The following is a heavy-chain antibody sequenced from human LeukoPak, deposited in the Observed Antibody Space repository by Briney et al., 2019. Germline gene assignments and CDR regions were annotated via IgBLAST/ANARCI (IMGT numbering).Heavy chain of an antibody. CDR3: ARFADYDILTGYPLDAFDI. V-gene: IGHV4-59*08. Sequence: SETLSFTCTVSGGSISSYYWSWIRQPPGKGLEWIGYIYYSGSTNYNPSLKSRVTISVDTSKNQFSLKLSSVTAADTAVYYCARFADYDILTGYPLDAFDIWGQGTMVTVSS. D-gene: IGHD3-9*01. J-gene: IGHJ3*02. CDR2: IYYSGST. CDR1: GGSISSYY.